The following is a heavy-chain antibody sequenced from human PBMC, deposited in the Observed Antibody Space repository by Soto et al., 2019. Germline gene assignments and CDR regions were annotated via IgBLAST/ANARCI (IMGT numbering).Heavy chain of an antibody. CDR2: ISYDGSNK. CDR1: GFTFSSYG. V-gene: IGHV3-30*18. CDR3: AKDFVGRGVIAARRVHADWFDP. Sequence: VGSLRLSCAASGFTFSSYGMHWVRQAPGKGLEWVAVISYDGSNKYYADSVKGRFTISRDNSKNTLYLQMNSLRAEDTAVYYCAKDFVGRGVIAARRVHADWFDPWGQGTLVTVSS. D-gene: IGHD6-6*01. J-gene: IGHJ5*02.